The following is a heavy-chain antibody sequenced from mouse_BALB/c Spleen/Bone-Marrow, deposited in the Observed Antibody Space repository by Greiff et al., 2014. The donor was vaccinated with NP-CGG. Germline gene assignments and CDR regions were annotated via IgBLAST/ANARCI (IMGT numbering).Heavy chain of an antibody. CDR3: ARTDY. CDR2: IWGDGST. CDR1: GFSLTGYG. Sequence: VMLVESGPGLVAPSQSLSITCTVSGFSLTGYGVNWVRQPLGKGLEWLGMIWGDGSTDYNSALKSRLSISKDSSKSQVFLKMNSLQANDTAIYYCARTDYWGQGTTLTVSS. J-gene: IGHJ2*01. V-gene: IGHV2-6-7*01.